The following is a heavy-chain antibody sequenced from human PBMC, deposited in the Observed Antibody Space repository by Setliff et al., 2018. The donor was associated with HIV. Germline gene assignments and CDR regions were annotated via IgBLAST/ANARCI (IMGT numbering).Heavy chain of an antibody. J-gene: IGHJ4*02. CDR3: AKDGISGGAYPPYYFDY. V-gene: IGHV3-23*01. CDR1: GFTFNTYA. CDR2: ISGSGGST. D-gene: IGHD2-15*01. Sequence: GGSLRLSCAASGFTFNTYAMSWVRQAPGKGLEWVSVISGSGGSTFYADSVKGRFTISRDNSKNTLYLQMNGLRVEDTAVYYCAKDGISGGAYPPYYFDYWGQGTPVTVSS.